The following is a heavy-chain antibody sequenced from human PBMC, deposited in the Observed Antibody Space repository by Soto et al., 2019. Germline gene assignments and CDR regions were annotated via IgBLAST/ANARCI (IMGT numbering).Heavy chain of an antibody. CDR3: ARLDSGYEVFGY. J-gene: IGHJ4*02. CDR2: IIPILGIA. D-gene: IGHD5-12*01. CDR1: GGTFSSYT. Sequence: SVKVSCKASGGTFSSYTISWVRQPPGQGLEWMGRIIPILGIANYAQKFQGRVTITADKSTSTAYMELSSLRSEDTAVYYCARLDSGYEVFGYWGQGTLVTVPS. V-gene: IGHV1-69*02.